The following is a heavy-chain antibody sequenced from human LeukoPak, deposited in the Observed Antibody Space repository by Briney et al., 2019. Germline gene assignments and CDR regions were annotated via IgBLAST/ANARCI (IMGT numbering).Heavy chain of an antibody. Sequence: ASVKVSCKASGYTFTCYGISWVRQAPGQGLEWMGWISAYNGNTNYAQKLQGRVTMTTDTSTSTAYMELRSLRSDDTAVYYCARDFFPVPPLGGYYGMDVWGQGTTVTVSS. CDR3: ARDFFPVPPLGGYYGMDV. D-gene: IGHD7-27*01. CDR1: GYTFTCYG. V-gene: IGHV1-18*01. CDR2: ISAYNGNT. J-gene: IGHJ6*02.